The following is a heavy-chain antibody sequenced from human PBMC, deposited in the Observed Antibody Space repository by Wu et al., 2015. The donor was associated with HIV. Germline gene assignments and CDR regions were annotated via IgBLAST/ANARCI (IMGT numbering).Heavy chain of an antibody. CDR3: ARKGSGSWDY. CDR1: GGTFSSYV. CDR2: LIPIFGTA. D-gene: IGHD3-10*01. J-gene: IGHJ4*02. Sequence: QVYLVQSGAEVKKPGSSVKVSCKASGGTFSSYVFTWVRQAPGQGLEWMGSLIPIFGTAKYAQNIQSRVTITAEKSTSTAYMELSRLTSEDTAVYYCARKGSGSWDYWGQGTLITVSS. V-gene: IGHV1-69*13.